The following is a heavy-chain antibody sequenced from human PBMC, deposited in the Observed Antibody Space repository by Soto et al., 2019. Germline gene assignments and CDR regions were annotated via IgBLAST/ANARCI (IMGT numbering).Heavy chain of an antibody. CDR1: GGSFSGYY. D-gene: IGHD2-15*01. Sequence: QVQLQQWGAGLLKPSETLSLTCAVYGGSFSGYYWSWIRQPPGKGLEWLGEINHSGSTNYNPSLKSRVTISVDTSKNQFSLKLSSVTAADTAVYYCARWAVDKRIYCSGGSCYFAFDIWGQGTMVTVSS. CDR2: INHSGST. J-gene: IGHJ3*02. V-gene: IGHV4-34*01. CDR3: ARWAVDKRIYCSGGSCYFAFDI.